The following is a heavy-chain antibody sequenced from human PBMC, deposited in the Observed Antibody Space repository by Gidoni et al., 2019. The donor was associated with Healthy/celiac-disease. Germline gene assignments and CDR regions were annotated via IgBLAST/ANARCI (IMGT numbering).Heavy chain of an antibody. D-gene: IGHD3-22*01. Sequence: QLQLQESGPGLVKPSQTLSLTCAVSGGSISSGGYSWSWIRQPPGKGLEWIGYIYHSGSTYYNPSLKSRVTISVDRSKNQFSLKLSSVTAADTAVYYCARDSSGFGWFDPWGQGTLVTVSS. J-gene: IGHJ5*02. V-gene: IGHV4-30-2*01. CDR3: ARDSSGFGWFDP. CDR2: IYHSGST. CDR1: GGSISSGGYS.